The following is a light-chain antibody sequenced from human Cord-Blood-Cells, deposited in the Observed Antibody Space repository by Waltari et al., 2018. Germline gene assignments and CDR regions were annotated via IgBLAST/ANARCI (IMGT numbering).Light chain of an antibody. Sequence: AVTSPPAVSALRRSCATVARTGTSSDVGGDTYPSWYQQHPGKAPKLMIYDVSKRPSGVPDRFSGSKSGNTASLTISGLQAEDEADYYCCSYAGSYTWVFGGGTKLTVL. CDR3: CSYAGSYTWV. J-gene: IGLJ3*02. CDR2: DVS. V-gene: IGLV2-11*01. CDR1: SSDVGGDTY.